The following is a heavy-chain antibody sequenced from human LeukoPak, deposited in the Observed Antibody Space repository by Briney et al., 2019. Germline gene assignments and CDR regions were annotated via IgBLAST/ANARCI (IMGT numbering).Heavy chain of an antibody. V-gene: IGHV3-30-3*01. J-gene: IGHJ4*02. CDR3: ARETYGEHYFDY. Sequence: SGGSLRLSCPASGFTFSDYAMHWVRQAPGKGLEWMAIISKYGDNKYYADSVKGRFTISRDNSKNTLYLQMNSLNTEDTAVYSCARETYGEHYFDYWGQGTLVTVSS. D-gene: IGHD3-10*01. CDR1: GFTFSDYA. CDR2: ISKYGDNK.